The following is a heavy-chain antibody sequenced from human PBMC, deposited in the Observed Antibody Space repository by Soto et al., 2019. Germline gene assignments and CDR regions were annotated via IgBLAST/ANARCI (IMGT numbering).Heavy chain of an antibody. CDR2: IDPRSGGT. V-gene: IGHV1-2*02. CDR3: ATDDYGIFPY. J-gene: IGHJ4*02. CDR1: GGTFSNYA. Sequence: ASVKVSCKASGGTFSNYAITWVRQAPGQGLEWMGWIDPRSGGTVYEQKFQGGVTMTRDTSISTVYMDLSGLTSDDTALYYCATDDYGIFPYWGQGSLVTVSS. D-gene: IGHD3-10*01.